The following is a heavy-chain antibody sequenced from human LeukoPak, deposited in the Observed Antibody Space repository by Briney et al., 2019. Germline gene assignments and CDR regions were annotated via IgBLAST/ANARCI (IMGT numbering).Heavy chain of an antibody. J-gene: IGHJ4*02. Sequence: GGSLRLSCAASGFTFSSYAMSWVRQAPGKGLEWIAYITRTGDRIQYADSVKGRFTISRDSAKNSLFLQMNSLRAEDTAVYYCARDTKDYWGQGTLVTVSS. D-gene: IGHD2-8*01. CDR1: GFTFSSYA. CDR2: ITRTGDRI. V-gene: IGHV3-48*01. CDR3: ARDTKDY.